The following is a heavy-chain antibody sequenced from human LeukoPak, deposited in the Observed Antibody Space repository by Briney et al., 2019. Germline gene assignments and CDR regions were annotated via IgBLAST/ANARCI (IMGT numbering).Heavy chain of an antibody. V-gene: IGHV4-59*08. J-gene: IGHJ5*02. CDR3: ARQRKMGIAVAGTGGWFDP. CDR2: IYYSGST. Sequence: PSETLSLTCTVSGGSISSYYWSWIRQPPGKGLEWIGYIYYSGSTNYNPSLKSRVTISVDTSKNQFSLKPSSVTAADSAVYYCARQRKMGIAVAGTGGWFDPWGQGTLVTVSS. CDR1: GGSISSYY. D-gene: IGHD6-19*01.